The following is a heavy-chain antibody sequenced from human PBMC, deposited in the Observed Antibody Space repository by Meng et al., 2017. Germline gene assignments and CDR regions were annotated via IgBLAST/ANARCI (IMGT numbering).Heavy chain of an antibody. V-gene: IGHV3-21*01. CDR3: ARDVSRGRGDYIWFDP. Sequence: GGSLRLSCAASGFTFSSYAMSWVRQAPGKGLEWVSSISSSSSYIYYADSVKGRFTISRDNAKNSLYLQMNSLRAEDTAVYYCARDVSRGRGDYIWFDPWGQGTLVTVSS. CDR1: GFTFSSYA. J-gene: IGHJ5*02. D-gene: IGHD4-17*01. CDR2: ISSSSSYI.